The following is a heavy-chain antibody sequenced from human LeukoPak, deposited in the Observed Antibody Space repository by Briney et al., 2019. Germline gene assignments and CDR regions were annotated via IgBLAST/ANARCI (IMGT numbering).Heavy chain of an antibody. Sequence: GGSLRLSCAASGFTFSTYYMNWVRQAPGKGLEWVSFITGSSSYIYYTDSVKGRFTISRDNAKNSLFLQMNSLRDEDTAVYYCASGFSSSPYFDYWGQGTLVTVSS. CDR3: ASGFSSSPYFDY. V-gene: IGHV3-21*01. CDR1: GFTFSTYY. CDR2: ITGSSSYI. J-gene: IGHJ4*02. D-gene: IGHD6-6*01.